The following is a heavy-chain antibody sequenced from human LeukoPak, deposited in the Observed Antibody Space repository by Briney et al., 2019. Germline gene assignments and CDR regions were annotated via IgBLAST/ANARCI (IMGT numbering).Heavy chain of an antibody. CDR3: ARGVGGYSYGLGAYWFVP. J-gene: IGHJ5*02. CDR1: GYTFTSYD. V-gene: IGHV1-8*01. D-gene: IGHD5-18*01. Sequence: GASVKVSCKASGYTFTSYDINWVRQATGQGLEWMGWMNPNSGNTGYAQKFQGRVTMTRNTSISTAYMELSSLRSEDTAVYYCARGVGGYSYGLGAYWFVPWGQGALVTVSS. CDR2: MNPNSGNT.